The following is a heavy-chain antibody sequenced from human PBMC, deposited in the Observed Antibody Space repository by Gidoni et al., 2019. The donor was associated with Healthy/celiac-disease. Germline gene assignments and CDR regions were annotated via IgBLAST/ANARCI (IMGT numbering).Heavy chain of an antibody. V-gene: IGHV3-23*01. CDR3: AKGGPGVPPGN. J-gene: IGHJ4*02. CDR2: ISGSGGST. CDR1: SYA. D-gene: IGHD3-10*01. Sequence: SYAMSWVRQAPGKGLEWVSAISGSGGSTYYADSVKGRFTISRDNSKNTLYLQMNSLRAEDTAVYYCAKGGPGVPPGNWGQGTLVTVSS.